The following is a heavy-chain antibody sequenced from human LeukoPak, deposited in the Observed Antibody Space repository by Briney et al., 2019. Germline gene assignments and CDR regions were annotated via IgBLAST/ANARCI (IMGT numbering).Heavy chain of an antibody. CDR2: ISYDGSNK. Sequence: GGSLRFSCAASGFTFSSYGMHWVRQAPGKGLEWVAVISYDGSNKYYADSVKGRFTISRDNSKNTLYLQMNSLRAEDTAVYYCAKTRPLDSSSWSHGDYWGQGTLVTVSS. J-gene: IGHJ4*02. D-gene: IGHD6-13*01. CDR3: AKTRPLDSSSWSHGDY. V-gene: IGHV3-30*18. CDR1: GFTFSSYG.